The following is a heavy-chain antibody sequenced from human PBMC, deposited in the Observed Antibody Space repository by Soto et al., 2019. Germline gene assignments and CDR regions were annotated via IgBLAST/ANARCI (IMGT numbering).Heavy chain of an antibody. CDR1: GYTFTGYY. V-gene: IGHV1-46*01. Sequence: GASVKGSCKASGYTFTGYYIHWVRQAPGQGLEWMGIINPSGGSTSYAQKFQGRVTMTRDTSTSTVYMELSSLRSEDTAVYYCARDVSPFDPWGQATLVTVPP. CDR3: ARDVSPFDP. CDR2: INPSGGST. J-gene: IGHJ5*02.